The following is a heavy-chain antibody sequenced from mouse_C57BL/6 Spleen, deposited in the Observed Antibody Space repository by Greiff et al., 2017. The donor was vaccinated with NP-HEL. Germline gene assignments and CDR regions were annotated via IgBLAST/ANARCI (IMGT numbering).Heavy chain of an antibody. Sequence: QVQLQQSGPELVKPGASVKISCKASGYTFTIYYIHWVKQRPGQGLEWIGWIYPGSGNTEYNEKFKGKATLTADTSSNTAYMQLSSLTSEDSAVYYCARYYYSNPAWFAYWGQGTLVTVSA. CDR3: ARYYYSNPAWFAY. CDR2: IYPGSGNT. CDR1: GYTFTIYY. J-gene: IGHJ3*01. D-gene: IGHD2-5*01. V-gene: IGHV1-66*01.